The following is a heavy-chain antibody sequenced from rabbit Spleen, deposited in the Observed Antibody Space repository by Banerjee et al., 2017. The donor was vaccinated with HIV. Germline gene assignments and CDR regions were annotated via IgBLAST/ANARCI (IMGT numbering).Heavy chain of an antibody. CDR3: ARGVAGGVLPNL. J-gene: IGHJ4*01. CDR2: IDTSDGKT. CDR1: GFSFSSNW. Sequence: LEESGGGLVKPGGTLTLTCTVSGFSFSSNWICWVRQAPGKGLEWIACIDTSDGKTYYASWAKGRFTISKTSSTTMTLQMTSLTAADTAAYFCARGVAGGVLPNLWGPGTLVTVS. V-gene: IGHV1S45*01. D-gene: IGHD4-2*01.